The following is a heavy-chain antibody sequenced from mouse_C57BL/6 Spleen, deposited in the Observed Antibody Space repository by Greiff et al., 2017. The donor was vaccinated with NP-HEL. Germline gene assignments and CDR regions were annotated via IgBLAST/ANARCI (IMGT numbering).Heavy chain of an antibody. CDR3: ARILGDYAWFAY. CDR2: IRNKANGYTT. CDR1: GFTFTDYY. J-gene: IGHJ3*01. D-gene: IGHD2-4*01. V-gene: IGHV7-3*01. Sequence: EVQGVESGGGLVQPGGSLSLSCAASGFTFTDYYMSWVRQPPGKALEWLGFIRNKANGYTTEYSASVKGRFTISRDNSQSILYLQMNALRAEDSATYYCARILGDYAWFAYWGQGTLVTVSA.